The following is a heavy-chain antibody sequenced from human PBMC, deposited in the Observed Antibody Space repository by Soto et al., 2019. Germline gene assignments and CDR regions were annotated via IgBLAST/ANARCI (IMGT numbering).Heavy chain of an antibody. V-gene: IGHV1-69*13. Sequence: SVKVSCKASGGTFSSYAISWVRQAPGQGLEWMGGIIPIFGTANYAQKFQGRVTITADESTSTAYMELSSLRSEDTAVYYCARGAIPQWLVLNAFDIWGQGTMVTVSS. CDR3: ARGAIPQWLVLNAFDI. CDR2: IIPIFGTA. D-gene: IGHD6-19*01. J-gene: IGHJ3*02. CDR1: GGTFSSYA.